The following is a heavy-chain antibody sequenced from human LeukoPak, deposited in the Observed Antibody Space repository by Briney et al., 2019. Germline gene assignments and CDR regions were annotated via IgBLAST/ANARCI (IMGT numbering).Heavy chain of an antibody. D-gene: IGHD6-13*01. CDR3: ARHIAAHAPLDY. CDR2: IYTSGST. CDR1: GGSISSGDYY. Sequence: MSSETLSLTCTVSGGSISSGDYYWRWLRQPPGKGLEWIGYIYTSGSTNYNPSLKSRVTISVDTSKNQFSLKLSSVTAADTAVYYCARHIAAHAPLDYWGQGTLVTVSS. V-gene: IGHV4-30-4*01. J-gene: IGHJ4*02.